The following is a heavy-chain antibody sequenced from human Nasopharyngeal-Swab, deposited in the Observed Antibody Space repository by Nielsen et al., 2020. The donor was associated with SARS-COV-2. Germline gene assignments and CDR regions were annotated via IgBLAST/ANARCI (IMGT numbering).Heavy chain of an antibody. CDR3: ARGYAAMGFFDY. CDR2: INSDGSST. J-gene: IGHJ4*02. D-gene: IGHD2-2*01. Sequence: GGSLRLSCAASGFTFGTYWMHWVRQAPGKGLEWVSRINSDGSSTGDADSVKGRFTVSRDNAKNTLYLQMNSLRAEGTAVYYCARGYAAMGFFDYWGQGTLVTVSS. V-gene: IGHV3-74*01. CDR1: GFTFGTYW.